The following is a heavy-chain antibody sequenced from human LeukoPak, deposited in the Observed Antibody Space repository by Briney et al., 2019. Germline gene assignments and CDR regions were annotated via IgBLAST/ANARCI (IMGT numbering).Heavy chain of an antibody. V-gene: IGHV4-59*01. CDR2: IYYSGST. Sequence: SETLSLTCTVSGGSISSYYWSWIRQPPGKGLEWIGYIYYSGSTNYNPSLKSRVIISVDTSKNQFSLNLTSVTAADTAVYYCARFTPQGYGWGGYNRFDPWGQGTLVTVSS. D-gene: IGHD3-16*01. CDR1: GGSISSYY. CDR3: ARFTPQGYGWGGYNRFDP. J-gene: IGHJ5*02.